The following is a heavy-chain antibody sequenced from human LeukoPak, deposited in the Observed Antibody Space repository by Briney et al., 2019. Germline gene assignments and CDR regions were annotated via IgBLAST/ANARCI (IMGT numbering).Heavy chain of an antibody. CDR1: GFTFSSYW. Sequence: GGSLRLSCAASGFTFSSYWMHWVRQAPGKGLVWVSRINSDGSSTSYADSVKGRFTISRDNSKNTLYLQMNSLRAEDTAIYYCAKNEGSGLVYYYMDVWGKGTTVTISS. V-gene: IGHV3-74*01. D-gene: IGHD3-10*01. CDR2: INSDGSST. J-gene: IGHJ6*03. CDR3: AKNEGSGLVYYYMDV.